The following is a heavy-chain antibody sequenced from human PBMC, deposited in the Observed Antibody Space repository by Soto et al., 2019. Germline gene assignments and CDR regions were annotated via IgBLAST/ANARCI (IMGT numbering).Heavy chain of an antibody. J-gene: IGHJ4*02. Sequence: ASVKVSCKASGYTFTSYGISWVRQAPGQGLEWMGWISAYNGNTNYAQKLQGRVTMTTDTSTSTAYMELRSLRSDDTAVYYCARGGVQIVVVPAAILRIITIFGVENDYWGQGTLVTVSS. V-gene: IGHV1-18*01. CDR3: ARGGVQIVVVPAAILRIITIFGVENDY. CDR2: ISAYNGNT. CDR1: GYTFTSYG. D-gene: IGHD2-2*02.